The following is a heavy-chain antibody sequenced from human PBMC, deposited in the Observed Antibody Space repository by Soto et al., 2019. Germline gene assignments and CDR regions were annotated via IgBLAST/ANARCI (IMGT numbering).Heavy chain of an antibody. D-gene: IGHD3-3*01. Sequence: QVQLVQSGAEVKKPGSSVKVSCRASGDTFSSSAISWVRQATGQGLEWLGGLNPVFATTNYAQRLQGRVTITADESTNTAYMELSSLQSGYTAIYYCARAAITIFGVVLDPWGLGTLVIVSS. CDR3: ARAAITIFGVVLDP. J-gene: IGHJ5*02. V-gene: IGHV1-69*01. CDR1: GDTFSSSA. CDR2: LNPVFATT.